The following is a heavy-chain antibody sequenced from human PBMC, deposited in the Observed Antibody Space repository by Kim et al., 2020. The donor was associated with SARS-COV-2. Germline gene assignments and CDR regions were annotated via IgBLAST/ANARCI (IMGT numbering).Heavy chain of an antibody. D-gene: IGHD2-15*01. CDR2: YPGDSET. Sequence: YPGDSETRYSPSFQGQVTISDDKSISTAYLQWSSLKASDTAMYYCARIGDYWGQGTLVTVSS. J-gene: IGHJ4*02. V-gene: IGHV5-51*01. CDR3: ARIGDY.